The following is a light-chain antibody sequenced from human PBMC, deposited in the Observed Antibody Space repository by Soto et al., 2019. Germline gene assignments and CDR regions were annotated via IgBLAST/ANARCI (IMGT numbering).Light chain of an antibody. CDR3: QQYNNWPLT. CDR1: QSVSSN. J-gene: IGKJ4*01. V-gene: IGKV3-15*01. CDR2: GAS. Sequence: EIVMTQSPATLSVSPGERATLSCRASQSVSSNLAWYQQKPGQAPTILIYGASTRATGIPARFSGSGSGTEFTLTISSLQSEDVAVYYCQQYNNWPLTFGGGTKVEIK.